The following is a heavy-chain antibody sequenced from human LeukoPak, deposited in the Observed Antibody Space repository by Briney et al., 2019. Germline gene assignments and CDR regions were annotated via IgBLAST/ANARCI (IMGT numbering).Heavy chain of an antibody. Sequence: ASVKVSCKASGYTLTSYDINWVRQATGQGLEWMGWISAYNGNTNYAQKLQGRVTMTTDTSTSTAYMELRSLRSDDAAVYYCARENYGPDYFDYWGQGTLVTVSS. J-gene: IGHJ4*02. CDR3: ARENYGPDYFDY. CDR1: GYTLTSYD. CDR2: ISAYNGNT. V-gene: IGHV1-18*01. D-gene: IGHD3-16*01.